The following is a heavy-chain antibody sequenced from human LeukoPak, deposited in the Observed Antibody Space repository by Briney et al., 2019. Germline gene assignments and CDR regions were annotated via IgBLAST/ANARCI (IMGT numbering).Heavy chain of an antibody. D-gene: IGHD3-3*01. Sequence: PGGSLRLSCAASGFTFSSYAMSWVRQAPGKGLEWVSAISGSGGSTYYADSVKGRFTISRDNSKNTLYLQMNSLRAEDTAVYYCARQLRFLEWNDAFDIWGQGTMVTVSS. CDR1: GFTFSSYA. J-gene: IGHJ3*02. CDR2: ISGSGGST. V-gene: IGHV3-23*01. CDR3: ARQLRFLEWNDAFDI.